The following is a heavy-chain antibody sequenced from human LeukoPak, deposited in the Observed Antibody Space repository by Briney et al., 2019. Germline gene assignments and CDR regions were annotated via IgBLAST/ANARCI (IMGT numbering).Heavy chain of an antibody. J-gene: IGHJ4*02. V-gene: IGHV3-7*02. CDR3: VFFARGRGIDY. D-gene: IGHD3-10*01. Sequence: GGSLRLSCAASGFSFSTYWRCWVRQAPGKGLEWVANIKDNGSEKYYVDFVKGRFTIARDNTKNSLYLQINSPSVEATAVYYCVFFARGRGIDYWGQGTLVTVSS. CDR1: GFSFSTYW. CDR2: IKDNGSEK.